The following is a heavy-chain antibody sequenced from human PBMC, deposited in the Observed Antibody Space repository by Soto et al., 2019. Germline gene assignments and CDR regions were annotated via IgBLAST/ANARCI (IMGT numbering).Heavy chain of an antibody. CDR3: ATLWFGAAAY. J-gene: IGHJ4*02. D-gene: IGHD3-10*01. CDR2: IYYSGST. Sequence: QLQLQESGPGLVKPSETLSLTCTVSGGSISRSSYYWGWIRQPPGKGLEWIGSIYYSGSTHYNPSRKSRVTTSVDRSKNQSSLKLCSVTAADTAVYYCATLWFGAAAYWGQGTLVSVSS. CDR1: GGSISRSSYY. V-gene: IGHV4-39*01.